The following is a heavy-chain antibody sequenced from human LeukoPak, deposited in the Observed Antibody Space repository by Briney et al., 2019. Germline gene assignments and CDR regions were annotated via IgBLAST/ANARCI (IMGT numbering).Heavy chain of an antibody. D-gene: IGHD2-15*01. V-gene: IGHV1-69*13. CDR3: ARVPSPCSGGSCYTVPDAFDI. CDR1: GGTFSNYA. Sequence: SVKVSCKASGGTFSNYAISWVRQAPGQGPEWMGGIIPIFGTANYAQKFQGRVTITADESTSTAYMELSSLRSEDTAVFYCARVPSPCSGGSCYTVPDAFDIWGQGTMVTVSS. J-gene: IGHJ3*02. CDR2: IIPIFGTA.